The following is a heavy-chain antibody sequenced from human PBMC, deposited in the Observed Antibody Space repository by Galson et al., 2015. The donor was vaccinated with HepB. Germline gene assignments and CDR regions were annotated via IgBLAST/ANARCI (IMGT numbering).Heavy chain of an antibody. CDR3: ARGVPQLDDGMDV. D-gene: IGHD6-6*01. V-gene: IGHV3-30-3*01. J-gene: IGHJ6*02. CDR1: GFTFSSYA. CDR2: ISYDGSNK. Sequence: SLRLSCAASGFTFSSYAMSWVRQAPGKGLEWVAVISYDGSNKYYADSVKGRFTISRDNSKNTLYLQMNSLRAEDTAVYYCARGVPQLDDGMDVWGQGTTVTVSS.